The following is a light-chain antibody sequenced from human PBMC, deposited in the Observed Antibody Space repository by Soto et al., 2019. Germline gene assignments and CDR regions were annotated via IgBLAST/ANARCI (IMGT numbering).Light chain of an antibody. Sequence: QSALTQPRSVSGSPGQSVTISCTGTNSDVGGYKYVSWYQQYPGKAPKLMIYEGSKRPSGVSNRFSGSKSGNTASLTISGLQAEDEADYYCCSYAGSSTYVFGTGTKLTVL. J-gene: IGLJ1*01. CDR3: CSYAGSSTYV. CDR1: NSDVGGYKY. V-gene: IGLV2-23*01. CDR2: EGS.